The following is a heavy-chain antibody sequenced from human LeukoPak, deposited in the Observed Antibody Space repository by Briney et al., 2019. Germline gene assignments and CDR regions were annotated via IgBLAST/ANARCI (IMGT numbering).Heavy chain of an antibody. V-gene: IGHV4-34*01. D-gene: IGHD4-17*01. CDR2: INHSGST. J-gene: IGHJ4*02. CDR1: GGSFSGYY. Sequence: SETLSLTCAVYGGSFSGYYWSWIRQPPGKGLEWIGEINHSGSTNYNPSLKSRVTISVDTSKNQFSLKLSSVTAADTAVYYCARGVYGDYRVDYWGQGTLVTVSS. CDR3: ARGVYGDYRVDY.